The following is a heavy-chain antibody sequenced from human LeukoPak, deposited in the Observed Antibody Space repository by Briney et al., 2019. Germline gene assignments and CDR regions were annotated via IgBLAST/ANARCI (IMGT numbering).Heavy chain of an antibody. J-gene: IGHJ4*02. Sequence: PSEALSLTCTVSGGSISSYYWSWVRQPPGKGLGWIGYIYYSGSTNYNPSLKSRLTISIDTSKNQFSLKLSSVTAADTAVYYCARVRPSSGYYYPIDYWGQGTLVTVSS. V-gene: IGHV4-59*01. CDR1: GGSISSYY. CDR2: IYYSGST. CDR3: ARVRPSSGYYYPIDY. D-gene: IGHD3-22*01.